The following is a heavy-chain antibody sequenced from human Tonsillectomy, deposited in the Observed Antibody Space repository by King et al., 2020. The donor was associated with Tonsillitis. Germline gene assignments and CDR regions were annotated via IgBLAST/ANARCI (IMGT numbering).Heavy chain of an antibody. Sequence: QLVQSGAEVKKPGSSVKVSCKASGGTFSSYAISWVRQAPGQGLEWMGSIIPILGIANYAQKFQGRVTITADKSTSTAYMELSSLRSEDTAVYYCARDPGVWSGYYRNWFDPWGQGTLVTVSS. CDR2: IIPILGIA. D-gene: IGHD3-3*01. V-gene: IGHV1-69*09. CDR1: GGTFSSYA. J-gene: IGHJ5*02. CDR3: ARDPGVWSGYYRNWFDP.